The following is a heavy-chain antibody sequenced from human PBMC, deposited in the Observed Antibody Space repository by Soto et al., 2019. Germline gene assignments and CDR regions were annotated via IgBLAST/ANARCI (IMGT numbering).Heavy chain of an antibody. D-gene: IGHD2-2*01. V-gene: IGHV3-53*01. CDR3: ARASPAAQASLGMDV. CDR2: IYSGGST. Sequence: PGGSLRLSCAASGFTVSSNYMSWVRQAPGKGLEWVSVIYSGGSTYYADSVKGRFTISRDNSKNTLYLQMNSLRAEDTAVYYCARASPAAQASLGMDVWGQGTTVTVSS. CDR1: GFTVSSNY. J-gene: IGHJ6*02.